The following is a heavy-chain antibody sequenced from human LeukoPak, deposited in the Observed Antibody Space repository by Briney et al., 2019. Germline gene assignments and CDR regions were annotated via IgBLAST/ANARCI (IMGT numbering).Heavy chain of an antibody. Sequence: ASVKVSCKASGYTFTVYYMHWVRQAPGQGLEWMGWINPNSGGTNYAQKFQGRVTMTRDTSISTAYMELSRLRSDDTAVYYCARARIAVAGTPWFDPWGQGTLVTVSS. D-gene: IGHD6-19*01. CDR1: GYTFTVYY. J-gene: IGHJ5*02. CDR3: ARARIAVAGTPWFDP. CDR2: INPNSGGT. V-gene: IGHV1-2*02.